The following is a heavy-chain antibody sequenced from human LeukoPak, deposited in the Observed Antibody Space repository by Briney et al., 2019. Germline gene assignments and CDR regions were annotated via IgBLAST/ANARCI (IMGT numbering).Heavy chain of an antibody. CDR2: INHSGST. Sequence: SETLSLTCAVYGGSFSGYYWSWIRQPPGKGLEWIGEINHSGSTNYNPSLKSRVTISVDTSKNQFSLKLSSVTAVDTAVYYCARGLGEAVAGRNYWGQGTLVTVSS. CDR3: ARGLGEAVAGRNY. J-gene: IGHJ4*02. D-gene: IGHD6-19*01. V-gene: IGHV4-34*01. CDR1: GGSFSGYY.